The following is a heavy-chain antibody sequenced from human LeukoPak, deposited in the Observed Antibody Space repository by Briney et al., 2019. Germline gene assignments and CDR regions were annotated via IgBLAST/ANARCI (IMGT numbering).Heavy chain of an antibody. Sequence: ASVEASCKASGYTFTRYYMHWVRQAPGQGLEWMGWINPNRGGTNYAQKFQGRVTMTRDTSISTAHMELSRLRYDDTAVYYCARDKDCNLDFLFDLWGQGTLVTVSS. CDR3: ARDKDCNLDFLFDL. J-gene: IGHJ4*02. D-gene: IGHD3-3*01. CDR1: GYTFTRYY. V-gene: IGHV1-2*02. CDR2: INPNRGGT.